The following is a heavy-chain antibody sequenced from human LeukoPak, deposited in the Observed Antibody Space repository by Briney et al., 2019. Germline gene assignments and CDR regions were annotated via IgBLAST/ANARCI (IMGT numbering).Heavy chain of an antibody. CDR1: GFTFSSYW. Sequence: GGSLRLSCAASGFTFSSYWMSWVRQAPGKGLEWVSGISRSDGGTYYADSVKGRFTISRDNSKNTLYLQMNSLRAEDTAVYYCAKDIYGDYGGLDYWGQGTLVTVSS. J-gene: IGHJ4*02. CDR2: ISRSDGGT. CDR3: AKDIYGDYGGLDY. D-gene: IGHD4-17*01. V-gene: IGHV3-23*01.